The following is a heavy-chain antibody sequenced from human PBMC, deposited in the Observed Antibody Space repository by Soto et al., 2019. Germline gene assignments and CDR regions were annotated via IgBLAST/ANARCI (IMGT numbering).Heavy chain of an antibody. D-gene: IGHD3-3*01. V-gene: IGHV6-1*01. CDR2: TYYRSKWYN. CDR3: ARGGWLPPFWSEYYYYGMDV. CDR1: GDSVSSNSAA. Sequence: SQTLSLTCAISGDSVSSNSAAWNWIRQSPSRGLEWLGRTYYRSKWYNDYAVSVKSRITINPDTSKNQFSLQLNSVTPEDTAVYYCARGGWLPPFWSEYYYYGMDVWGQGTTVTVSS. J-gene: IGHJ6*02.